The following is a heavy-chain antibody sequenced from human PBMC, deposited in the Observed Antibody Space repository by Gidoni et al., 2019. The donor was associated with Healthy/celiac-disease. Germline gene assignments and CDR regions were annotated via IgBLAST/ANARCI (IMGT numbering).Heavy chain of an antibody. CDR2: ISGSGGST. V-gene: IGHV3-23*01. CDR3: AKDHNVDTAMVSDWFDP. J-gene: IGHJ5*02. CDR1: GFPLSSYA. Sequence: EVQLLESGGGLVQPGGSLRLSCAASGFPLSSYAMSWVRQAPGKGLEWVSAISGSGGSTYYADSVKGRFTISRDKSKNTLYLQMNSLRAEDTAVYYCAKDHNVDTAMVSDWFDPWGQGTLVTVSS. D-gene: IGHD5-18*01.